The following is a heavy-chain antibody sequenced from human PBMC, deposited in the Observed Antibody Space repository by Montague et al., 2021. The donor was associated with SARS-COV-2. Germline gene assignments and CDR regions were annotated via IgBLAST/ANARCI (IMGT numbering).Heavy chain of an antibody. V-gene: IGHV2-70*01. CDR1: GFSLSTSGMC. J-gene: IGHJ6*02. Sequence: PALVKPTQTLTLTCTFSGFSLSTSGMCVSWIRQPPGKALEWLALIDWDDDKYYSTSLKTRLTISKDTSKNQVVLTMTNMDPVYTATYYCARIVYDILTGSTYYGMDVWGQGTTVTVSS. CDR3: ARIVYDILTGSTYYGMDV. D-gene: IGHD3-9*01. CDR2: IDWDDDK.